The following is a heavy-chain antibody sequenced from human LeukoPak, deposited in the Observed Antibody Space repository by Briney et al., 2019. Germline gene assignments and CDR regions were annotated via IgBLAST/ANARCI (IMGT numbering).Heavy chain of an antibody. D-gene: IGHD6-6*01. V-gene: IGHV4-31*03. Sequence: SETLSLTCTVSGGSIRSDGYYWSWIRQLPGRGLEWIGYIYYSGTTYYKPSLKSRVTISVDTSKNQFSLKLSSVTAADTAVYYCARYSSSSTSGWFDPWGQGTLVTVSS. CDR1: GGSIRSDGYY. CDR3: ARYSSSSTSGWFDP. J-gene: IGHJ5*02. CDR2: IYYSGTT.